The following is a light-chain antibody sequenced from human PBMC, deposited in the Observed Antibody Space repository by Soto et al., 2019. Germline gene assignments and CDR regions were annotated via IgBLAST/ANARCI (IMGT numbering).Light chain of an antibody. V-gene: IGKV3-20*01. J-gene: IGKJ1*01. Sequence: EIVLTQSPGTLSLSPGERATLSCRASQSVSSSYLAWYQQKPGQAPRLLISGASSRATGIPDRFSGSGSVTDFTLTISRLEPEDFAVYYCQQYGSSPVTFGQGTKVEIK. CDR1: QSVSSSY. CDR3: QQYGSSPVT. CDR2: GAS.